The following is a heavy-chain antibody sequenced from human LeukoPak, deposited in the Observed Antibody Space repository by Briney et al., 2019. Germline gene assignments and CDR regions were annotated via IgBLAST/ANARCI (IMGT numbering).Heavy chain of an antibody. Sequence: ASVKVSCKVSGYTFTSYYMHWVRQAPGQGLEWMGIINPSGGSTSYAQKFQGRVTMTRDTSTSTVYMELSSLRSEDTAVYYCARVASPGGIDYWGQGTLVTVSS. CDR2: INPSGGST. J-gene: IGHJ4*02. CDR3: ARVASPGGIDY. V-gene: IGHV1-46*01. D-gene: IGHD3-16*01. CDR1: GYTFTSYY.